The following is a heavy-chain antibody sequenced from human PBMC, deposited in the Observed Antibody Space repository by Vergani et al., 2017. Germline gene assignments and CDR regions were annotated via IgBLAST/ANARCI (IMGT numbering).Heavy chain of an antibody. V-gene: IGHV3-23*01. D-gene: IGHD3-22*01. CDR3: TAIYDSSGYYHY. J-gene: IGHJ4*02. Sequence: EVQLLQSEGAVVQPGGSLRLSCVASGFTFSSHAMSWVRQGHGQGLDWVSSIKNTGDSTHYADSVKGRFTISRDNAKNSLYLQMNSLRAEDTAVYYCTAIYDSSGYYHYWGQGTLVTVSS. CDR1: GFTFSSHA. CDR2: IKNTGDST.